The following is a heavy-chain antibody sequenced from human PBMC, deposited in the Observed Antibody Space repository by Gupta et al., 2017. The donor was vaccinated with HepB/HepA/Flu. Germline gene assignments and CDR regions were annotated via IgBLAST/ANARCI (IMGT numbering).Heavy chain of an antibody. CDR3: ARQSSGGQQLVGAHFDY. V-gene: IGHV4-39*01. J-gene: IGHJ4*02. Sequence: QLQLQESGPGLVKPSETLSLTCTVSGGSISSSSYYWGWIRQPPGKGLEWIGSIYYSGSTYYNPSLKSRVTISVDTSKNQFSLKLSSVTAADTAVYYCARQSSGGQQLVGAHFDYWGQGTLVTVSS. CDR2: IYYSGST. CDR1: GGSISSSSYY. D-gene: IGHD6-13*01.